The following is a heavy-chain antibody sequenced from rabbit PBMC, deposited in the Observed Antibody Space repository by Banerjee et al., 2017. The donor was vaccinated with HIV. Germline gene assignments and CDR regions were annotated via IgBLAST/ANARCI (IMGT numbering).Heavy chain of an antibody. CDR1: GFTISSSYW. CDR2: IYSSSGNT. D-gene: IGHD6-1*01. J-gene: IGHJ4*01. Sequence: EESGGGLVQPEGSLTLTCTASGFTISSSYWICWVRQAPGKGLEWIACIYSSSGNTYYASWAKARFTISKTSSTTVTLQMTSLTAADTATYFCARAYYTYGDGGATSASYFNLWGPGTLVTVS. V-gene: IGHV1S45*01. CDR3: ARAYYTYGDGGATSASYFNL.